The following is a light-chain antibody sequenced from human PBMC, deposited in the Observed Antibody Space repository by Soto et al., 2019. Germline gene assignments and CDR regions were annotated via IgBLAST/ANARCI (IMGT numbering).Light chain of an antibody. V-gene: IGLV2-14*01. J-gene: IGLJ3*02. CDR1: SSDVGGYNY. CDR3: SSYTSSSTWV. Sequence: QSALTQPASVSGSPGQSITISCTGTSSDVGGYNYVSWYQHHPGKAPKLMIYEVSNRPSGVSNRFSGSKSGNTASLTISGLQAEDEADYYCSSYTSSSTWVFGGGTKVTV. CDR2: EVS.